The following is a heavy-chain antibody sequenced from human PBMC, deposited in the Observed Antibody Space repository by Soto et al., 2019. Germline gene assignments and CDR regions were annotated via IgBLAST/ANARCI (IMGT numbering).Heavy chain of an antibody. D-gene: IGHD5-18*01. V-gene: IGHV3-30-3*01. CDR2: ISYDGSNK. Sequence: GGSLRLSCAASGFTFSSYAMHWVRQAPGKGLEWVAVISYDGSNKYYADSVKGRFTISRDNSKNTLYLQMNSLRAEDTAVYYCARGRGRGYSYGYFDYWGQGTLVTVSS. J-gene: IGHJ4*02. CDR1: GFTFSSYA. CDR3: ARGRGRGYSYGYFDY.